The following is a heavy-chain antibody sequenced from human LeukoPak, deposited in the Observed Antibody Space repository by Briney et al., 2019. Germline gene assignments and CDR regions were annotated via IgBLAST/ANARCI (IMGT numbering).Heavy chain of an antibody. D-gene: IGHD3-10*01. CDR2: IYTDGRT. J-gene: IGHJ4*02. V-gene: IGHV3-66*01. CDR3: ARGQIYGTGSYFFDH. CDR1: GFTVTSNH. Sequence: GGSLRLSCAASGFTVTSNHMSWVRQTPGQGRLEWVSVIYTDGRTFYTGSVTGRLTISRDSFKNTLYPQMNSLRAEDMAVYYCARGQIYGTGSYFFDHWGQGTLVTVSS.